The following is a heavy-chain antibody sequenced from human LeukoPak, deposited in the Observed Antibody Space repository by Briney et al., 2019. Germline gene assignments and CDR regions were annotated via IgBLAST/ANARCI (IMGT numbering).Heavy chain of an antibody. V-gene: IGHV1-8*01. CDR2: MNPNNGNT. J-gene: IGHJ4*02. D-gene: IGHD2-2*01. CDR3: ARVSYCSSTSCYDFDY. Sequence: GASVKVSCXASGYTFTSYDINWVRQASGQGLEWMAWMNPNNGNTGYAQKFQGRVTVTRNTSISTAYMKLSSLRSEDTAVYYCARVSYCSSTSCYDFDYWGQGTLVTVSS. CDR1: GYTFTSYD.